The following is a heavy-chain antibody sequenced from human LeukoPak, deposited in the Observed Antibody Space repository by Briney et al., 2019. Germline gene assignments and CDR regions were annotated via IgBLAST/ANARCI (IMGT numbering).Heavy chain of an antibody. CDR2: IYYSSSN. D-gene: IGHD2-2*01. V-gene: IGHV4-39*01. J-gene: IGHJ6*03. Sequence: PSETLSLTCTVSGGSISSSSYHWGWIPQPPGKGLEGLGRIYYSSSNYYDPSLKSRVNTSVDTSKNQFCLKLSSVTGADTAVYYCARVLVPAANFYYFYMDVWGKGTTVTVSS. CDR1: GGSISSSSYH. CDR3: ARVLVPAANFYYFYMDV.